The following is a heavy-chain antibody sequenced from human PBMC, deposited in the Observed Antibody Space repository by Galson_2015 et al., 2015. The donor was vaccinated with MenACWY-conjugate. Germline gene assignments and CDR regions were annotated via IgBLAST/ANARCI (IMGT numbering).Heavy chain of an antibody. CDR2: IIPIFGTA. CDR3: ARAPAVFDYYYYGMDV. Sequence: SVKVSCKASGGTFSSYAISWVRQAPGQGLEWMGGIIPIFGTANYAQKFQGRVTITADESTSTAYMELSSLRSEDTAVYCCARAPAVFDYYYYGMDVWGQGTTVTVSS. J-gene: IGHJ6*02. CDR1: GGTFSSYA. D-gene: IGHD1-14*01. V-gene: IGHV1-69*13.